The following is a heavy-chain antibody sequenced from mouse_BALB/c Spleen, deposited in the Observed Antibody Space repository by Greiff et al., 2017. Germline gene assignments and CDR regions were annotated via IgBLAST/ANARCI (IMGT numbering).Heavy chain of an antibody. CDR2: ISYDGSN. V-gene: IGHV3-6*02. Sequence: VQLQQSGPGLVKPSQSLSLTCSVTGYSITSGYYWNWIRQFPGNKLEWMGYISYDGSNNYNPSLKNRISITRDTSKNQFFLKLNSVTTEDTATYYCARDYGSSYVGAMDYWGQGTSVTVSS. CDR3: ARDYGSSYVGAMDY. J-gene: IGHJ4*01. CDR1: GYSITSGYY. D-gene: IGHD1-1*01.